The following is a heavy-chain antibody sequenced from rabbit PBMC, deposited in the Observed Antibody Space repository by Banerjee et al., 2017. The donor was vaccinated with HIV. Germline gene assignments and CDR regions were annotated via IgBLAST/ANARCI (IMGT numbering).Heavy chain of an antibody. V-gene: IGHV1S45*01. Sequence: QEQLVESGGGLVQPEGSLTLTCTASGFSFSSSYYMCWVRQAPGKGLEWIGCIGTGAGSTYYASWAKGRFTISKTSSTTVTLQLNSLTAADTATYFCARHGGGGNTYYYFSLWGPGTLVTVS. D-gene: IGHD8-1*01. CDR1: GFSFSSSYY. CDR2: IGTGAGST. CDR3: ARHGGGGNTYYYFSL. J-gene: IGHJ4*01.